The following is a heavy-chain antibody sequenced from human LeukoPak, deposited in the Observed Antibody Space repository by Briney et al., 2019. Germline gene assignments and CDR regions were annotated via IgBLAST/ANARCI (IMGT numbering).Heavy chain of an antibody. Sequence: GGSLRLSCAASGFTFSSYNMNWVRQAPGKGLEWVSSISSSSSYIYYADSVKGRFTISRDNAKNSLYLQMNSLRAEDTAVYYCARDSDYGDYPYDYWGQGTLVTVSS. CDR3: ARDSDYGDYPYDY. J-gene: IGHJ4*02. CDR2: ISSSSSYI. CDR1: GFTFSSYN. D-gene: IGHD4-17*01. V-gene: IGHV3-21*01.